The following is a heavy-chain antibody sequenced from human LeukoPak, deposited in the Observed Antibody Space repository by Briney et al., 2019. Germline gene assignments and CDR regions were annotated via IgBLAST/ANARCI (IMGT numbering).Heavy chain of an antibody. V-gene: IGHV3-23*01. D-gene: IGHD2-21*02. CDR2: ISGSGDTT. CDR3: AKTFIFGGDHFQH. Sequence: GGSLRLSCAASGFTFSTYAMSWVRQAPGKGLEWVSGISGSGDTTYYADSVKGRFTISRDNSKNTLYLQMSSLRADDTAVYYCAKTFIFGGDHFQHWGQGTLVTAFS. CDR1: GFTFSTYA. J-gene: IGHJ1*01.